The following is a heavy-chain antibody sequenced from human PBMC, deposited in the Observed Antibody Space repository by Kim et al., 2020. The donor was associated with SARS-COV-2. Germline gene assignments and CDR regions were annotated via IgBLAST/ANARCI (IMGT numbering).Heavy chain of an antibody. CDR1: GYSFTSYW. Sequence: GESLKISCKGSGYSFTSYWISWVRQMPGKGLEWMGRIDPSDSYTNYSPSFQGHVTISADKSISTAYLQCSSLKASDTAMYYCARHGLSYYDSSGSWGQGTLVTVSS. CDR2: IDPSDSYT. V-gene: IGHV5-10-1*01. D-gene: IGHD3-22*01. J-gene: IGHJ5*02. CDR3: ARHGLSYYDSSGS.